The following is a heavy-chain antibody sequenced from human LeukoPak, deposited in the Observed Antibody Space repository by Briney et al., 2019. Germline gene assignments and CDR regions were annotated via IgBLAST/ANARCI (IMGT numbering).Heavy chain of an antibody. D-gene: IGHD1-26*01. J-gene: IGHJ4*02. Sequence: GESLQISCKGSGYSFTSYWIGWVRQVPGKGLEWMGIIYPGDSDTRYSPSFQGQVTISADKSISTAYLQWSSLKASDTAMYYCARSVGATYYSFDYWGQGTLVTVSS. V-gene: IGHV5-51*01. CDR2: IYPGDSDT. CDR3: ARSVGATYYSFDY. CDR1: GYSFTSYW.